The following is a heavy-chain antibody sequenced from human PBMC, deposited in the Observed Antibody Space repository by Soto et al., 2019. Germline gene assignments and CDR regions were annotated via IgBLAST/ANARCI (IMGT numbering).Heavy chain of an antibody. CDR2: IYWDDDK. J-gene: IGHJ6*02. V-gene: IGHV2-5*02. CDR3: AHRVTAAQKKSLPMDV. CDR1: GFSLSTSGVG. Sequence: QITLKESGPTLVKPTQTLTLTCTFSGFSLSTSGVGVGWIRQPPGKALEWLALIYWDDDKRYSPSLKSRLTITKDTSKNQVVLTMTNMDPVDTATYYCAHRVTAAQKKSLPMDVWGQGTTVTVSS. D-gene: IGHD6-13*01.